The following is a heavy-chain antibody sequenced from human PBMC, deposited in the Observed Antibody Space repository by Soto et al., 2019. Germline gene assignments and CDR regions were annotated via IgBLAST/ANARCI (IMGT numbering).Heavy chain of an antibody. CDR1: GFTISSYS. CDR2: ISGDGSST. J-gene: IGHJ4*02. D-gene: IGHD2-8*02. Sequence: PGGSLTLSCAASGFTISSYSMHWVRQVPGKGLVWVSRISGDGSSTNYADSVKGRFTISRDNAKNTLYLQMNGLRAEDTAVYYCSVVVVYTARNILGYWGQGTLVTVSS. CDR3: SVVVVYTARNILGY. V-gene: IGHV3-74*01.